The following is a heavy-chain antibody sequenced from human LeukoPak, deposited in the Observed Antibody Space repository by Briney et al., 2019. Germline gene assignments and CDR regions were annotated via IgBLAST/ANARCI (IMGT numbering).Heavy chain of an antibody. CDR2: VYYSGST. J-gene: IGHJ6*03. V-gene: IGHV4-59*11. CDR3: AREPGGARGYSYGYGYYYYMGV. Sequence: QPSETLSLTCTVSGGSISRHYWSWIRQPPGKGLEWIGYVYYSGSTSYNPSLKSRVTISVDTSKNQSSLKLSSVTAADTAVYYCAREPGGARGYSYGYGYYYYMGVWGKGTTVTVSS. D-gene: IGHD5-18*01. CDR1: GGSISRHY.